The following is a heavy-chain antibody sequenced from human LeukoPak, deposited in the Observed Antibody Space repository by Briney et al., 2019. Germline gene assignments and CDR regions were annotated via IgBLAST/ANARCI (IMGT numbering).Heavy chain of an antibody. CDR2: INAGNGNT. J-gene: IGHJ3*02. CDR1: GYTFTSYA. Sequence: ASVKVSCKASGYTFTSYAMHWVRQAPGQRLEWMGWINAGNGNTKYSQEFQGRVTITRDTSASTAYMELSGLRSEDMAVYYCARAGVWDYSDSSGYHNAAFDIWGQGTMVTVSS. CDR3: ARAGVWDYSDSSGYHNAAFDI. V-gene: IGHV1-3*03. D-gene: IGHD3-22*01.